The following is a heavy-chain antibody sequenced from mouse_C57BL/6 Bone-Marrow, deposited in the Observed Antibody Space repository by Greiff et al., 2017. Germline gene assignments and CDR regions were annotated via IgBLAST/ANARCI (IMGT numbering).Heavy chain of an antibody. Sequence: QVQLQQPGAELVKPGASVKLSCKASGYTFTIYWMQWVKQRPGQGLEWIGEIDPSDSYTNYNQKFKGKATLTVDTSSSTAYMQLSSLTSEDSAVYYCARESNWDVYWYFDVWGTGTTVTVSS. CDR3: ARESNWDVYWYFDV. J-gene: IGHJ1*03. D-gene: IGHD4-1*01. V-gene: IGHV1-50*01. CDR1: GYTFTIYW. CDR2: IDPSDSYT.